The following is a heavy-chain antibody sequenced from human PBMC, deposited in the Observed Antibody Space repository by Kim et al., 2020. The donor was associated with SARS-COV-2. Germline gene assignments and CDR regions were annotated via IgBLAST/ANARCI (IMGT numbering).Heavy chain of an antibody. Sequence: GGSLRLSCAASGFTFSSYGMHWVRQAPGKGLEWVAVISYDGSNKYYADSVKGRFTISRDNSKNTLYLQMNSLRAEDTAVYYCAKDRITIFGVVIPNYYY. V-gene: IGHV3-30*18. D-gene: IGHD3-3*01. CDR1: GFTFSSYG. CDR2: ISYDGSNK. J-gene: IGHJ6*01. CDR3: AKDRITIFGVVIPNYYY.